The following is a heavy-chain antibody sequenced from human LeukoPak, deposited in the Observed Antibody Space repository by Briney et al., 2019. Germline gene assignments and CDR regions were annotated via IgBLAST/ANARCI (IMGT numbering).Heavy chain of an antibody. Sequence: ASVKVSCKASGYTFITYGISWVRQAPGQGLEWMGWIYPNSGGTNYAQKFQGRVTMTRDTSISTAYMELSRLRSDDTAVYYCARSDQFPYYMDVWGKGTTVTVSS. CDR3: ARSDQFPYYMDV. CDR2: IYPNSGGT. D-gene: IGHD2-2*01. V-gene: IGHV1-2*02. J-gene: IGHJ6*03. CDR1: GYTFITYG.